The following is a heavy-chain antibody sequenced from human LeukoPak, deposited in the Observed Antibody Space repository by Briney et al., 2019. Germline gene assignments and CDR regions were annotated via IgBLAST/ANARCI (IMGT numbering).Heavy chain of an antibody. V-gene: IGHV1-2*02. J-gene: IGHJ5*02. Sequence: ASVKVSCKASGYTFTGYYMHWVRQATGQGLEWMGWMNPNSGGTNYAQEFQGRVTMTRDTSISTAYMELSRLRSDDTAVYYCARDGERIAASRRGWFDPWGQGTLVTVSS. CDR1: GYTFTGYY. CDR2: MNPNSGGT. CDR3: ARDGERIAASRRGWFDP. D-gene: IGHD6-6*01.